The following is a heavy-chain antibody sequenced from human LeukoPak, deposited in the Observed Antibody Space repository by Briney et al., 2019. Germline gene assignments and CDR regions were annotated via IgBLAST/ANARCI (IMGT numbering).Heavy chain of an antibody. CDR2: IYYSGST. CDR1: GGSLSSYY. V-gene: IGHV4-59*01. CDR3: AREGRDGYNEY. J-gene: IGHJ4*02. Sequence: SETLSLTCTVSGGSLSSYYWSWIRQHPGKGLEWIGYIYYSGSTNYNPSLKSRVTISVDTSKNQFSLKLSSVTAADTAVHYCAREGRDGYNEYWGQGTLVIVSS. D-gene: IGHD5-24*01.